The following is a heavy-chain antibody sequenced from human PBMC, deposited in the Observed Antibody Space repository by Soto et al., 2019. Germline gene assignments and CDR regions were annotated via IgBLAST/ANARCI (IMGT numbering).Heavy chain of an antibody. V-gene: IGHV3-30*03. D-gene: IGHD3-22*01. CDR2: ISFDGRHT. CDR1: GFTFNNYG. CDR3: ERPTYYYDSSGPTAN. Sequence: PGCSLRLSCAASGFTFNNYGMQWVRPAPGKGLEWVVVISFDGRHTYYADSVKGRFTISRDNAKNSLYLQMNSLRAEDTAVYYCERPTYYYDSSGPTANWGQGTLVTVSS. J-gene: IGHJ4*02.